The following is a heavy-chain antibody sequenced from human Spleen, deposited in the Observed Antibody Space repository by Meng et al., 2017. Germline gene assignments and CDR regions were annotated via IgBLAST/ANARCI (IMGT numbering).Heavy chain of an antibody. D-gene: IGHD2-21*01. J-gene: IGHJ4*02. CDR3: AKALGWGSSPDY. Sequence: QVQVVQSGAEVKRPGASVKVSCKASHYTFTGYGVSWFRQAPGQGLEWMGRIDPKSGATNYGQHFQGRVTMTRDTSISTVYMELSRLTSDDTAIYYCAKALGWGSSPDYWGQGILVTVSS. CDR2: IDPKSGAT. V-gene: IGHV1-2*06. CDR1: HYTFTGYG.